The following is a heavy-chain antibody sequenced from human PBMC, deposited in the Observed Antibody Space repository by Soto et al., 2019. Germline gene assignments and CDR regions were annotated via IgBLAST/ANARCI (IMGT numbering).Heavy chain of an antibody. CDR2: TYYRSKWYN. J-gene: IGHJ6*02. Sequence: SQTLSLTCAISGDSVSSNSAAWNWIRQSPSRGLEWLGRTYYRSKWYNDYAVSVKSRITINPDTSKNQFSLQLNSVTPEDTAVYYCARHPLLGRFLESLAIYYYYYYGMDVWGQGTTVTVSS. V-gene: IGHV6-1*01. CDR1: GDSVSSNSAA. D-gene: IGHD3-3*01. CDR3: ARHPLLGRFLESLAIYYYYYYGMDV.